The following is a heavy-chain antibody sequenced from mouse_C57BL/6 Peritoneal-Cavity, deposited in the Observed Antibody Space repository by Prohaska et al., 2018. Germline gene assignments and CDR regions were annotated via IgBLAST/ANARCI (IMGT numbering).Heavy chain of an antibody. CDR2: INSDGSAI. V-gene: IGHV11-2*01. CDR1: GFTFSGFW. Sequence: EVQLLETGGGLVQPGGSRGLSCEGSGFTFSGFWMSWVRQTPGKTLEWIGDINSDGSAINDEPFIKYRFTIFRDKDKSTLYLQMSNVRSEETATYFCMRYGNYWYFDVWGTGTTVTVSS. D-gene: IGHD2-1*01. CDR3: MRYGNYWYFDV. J-gene: IGHJ1*03.